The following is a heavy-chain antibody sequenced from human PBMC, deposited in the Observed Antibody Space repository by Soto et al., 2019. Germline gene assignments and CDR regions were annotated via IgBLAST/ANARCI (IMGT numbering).Heavy chain of an antibody. V-gene: IGHV1-3*01. CDR3: ARDLGGWPDY. D-gene: IGHD2-15*01. CDR1: GYTFTNYA. Sequence: SVKVCCKASGYTFTNYALHWVRQAPGQRLEWMGWINAGNGNTKYSQKFQGRVTITRDTSASTAYMELSSLRSEDTAVYYCARDLGGWPDYWGQGTLVTVSS. CDR2: INAGNGNT. J-gene: IGHJ4*02.